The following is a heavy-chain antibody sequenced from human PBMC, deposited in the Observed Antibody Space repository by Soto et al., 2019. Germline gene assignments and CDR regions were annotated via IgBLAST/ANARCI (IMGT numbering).Heavy chain of an antibody. CDR1: GFTASLRH. J-gene: IGHJ4*02. CDR2: LYSGGST. CDR3: GRDLGSPDDY. V-gene: IGHV3-53*01. Sequence: GYQRLSCAASGFTASLRHMYWVRQAPEKGLEWVSVLYSGGSTYYADSVKGRFTISRDNSKNTLYLQMNSLRADDTAVYSCGRDLGSPDDYWGQGTLVAV. D-gene: IGHD3-16*01.